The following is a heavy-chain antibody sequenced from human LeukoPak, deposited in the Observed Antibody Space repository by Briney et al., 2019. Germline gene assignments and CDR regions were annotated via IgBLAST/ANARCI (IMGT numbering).Heavy chain of an antibody. J-gene: IGHJ3*01. D-gene: IGHD4-17*01. CDR3: AQDWPSAVTTTPGF. CDR1: GFTFRDCV. CDR2: ISPSGDST. Sequence: GGSLRLSCAASGFTFRDCVISWVRQAPGKGLEWVSSISPSGDSTYYAGSVRGRFTLSRDNSKNTVYFQMNSLRAEDTAIYYCAQDWPSAVTTTPGFWGQGTMVIVSS. V-gene: IGHV3-23*01.